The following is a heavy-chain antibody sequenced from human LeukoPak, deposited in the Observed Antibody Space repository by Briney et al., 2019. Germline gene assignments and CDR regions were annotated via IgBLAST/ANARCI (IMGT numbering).Heavy chain of an antibody. J-gene: IGHJ5*02. D-gene: IGHD2-21*02. CDR2: IHTSGST. CDR1: GGSISSGSYY. Sequence: PSETLSLTCTVSGGSISSGSYYWSWIRQPAGKGLEWIGRIHTSGSTNYNPSLKSRVTISVDTSKNQFSLKLSSVTAADTAVYYCARDHGAYCGGDCYNWFDPWGQGTLVTVSS. V-gene: IGHV4-61*02. CDR3: ARDHGAYCGGDCYNWFDP.